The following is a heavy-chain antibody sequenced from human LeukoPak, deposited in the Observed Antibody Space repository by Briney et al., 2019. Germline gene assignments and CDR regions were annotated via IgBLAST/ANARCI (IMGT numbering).Heavy chain of an antibody. V-gene: IGHV1-18*01. D-gene: IGHD3-3*02. J-gene: IGHJ4*02. CDR1: GYTFTGYG. Sequence: GASVKVSCKASGYTFTGYGISWVRQAPGQGLEWMGWITTYNGNTNFAQKVQGRVTMTTDTSTSTAYMELRSLRSDDTAVYYCARCILATCRYLPSFDFWGQGTLVTVFS. CDR2: ITTYNGNT. CDR3: ARCILATCRYLPSFDF.